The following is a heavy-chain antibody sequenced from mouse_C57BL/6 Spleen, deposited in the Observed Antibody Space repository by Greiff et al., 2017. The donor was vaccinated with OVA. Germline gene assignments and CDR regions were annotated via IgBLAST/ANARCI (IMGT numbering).Heavy chain of an antibody. D-gene: IGHD1-1*01. CDR3: ARDYYGSSYYYAMDY. J-gene: IGHJ4*01. Sequence: EVNLVESVGALVKPGGSLKLSCAASGFTFSSYGMSLVRQTPDKLLALVATISSGGSYTYYPDSVKGRFTISRDNAKNTLYLQMSSLKSEDTAMYYCARDYYGSSYYYAMDYWGQGTSVTVSS. CDR2: ISSGGSYT. V-gene: IGHV5-6*01. CDR1: GFTFSSYG.